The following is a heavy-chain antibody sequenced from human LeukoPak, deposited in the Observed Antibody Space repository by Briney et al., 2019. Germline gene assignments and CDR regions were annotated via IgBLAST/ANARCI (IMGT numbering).Heavy chain of an antibody. D-gene: IGHD2-8*01. J-gene: IGHJ4*02. CDR3: AKDMAHYLGTRGDF. CDR1: GFTLSSNY. Sequence: PGGSLRLSCAASGFTLSSNYMIWVRQAPGKGLGWVSIIYSSGSTFYADSVKGRFTISRDNSKNTLYLQMNSLRTEDTALYYCAKDMAHYLGTRGDFWGQGTLVIVSS. CDR2: IYSSGST. V-gene: IGHV3-53*05.